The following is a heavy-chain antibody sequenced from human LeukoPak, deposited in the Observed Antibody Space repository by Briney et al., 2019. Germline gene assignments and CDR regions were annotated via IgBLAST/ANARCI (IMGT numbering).Heavy chain of an antibody. CDR3: WYYYDSSGYCTRFYDYFDY. V-gene: IGHV3-23*01. CDR2: ISGSGGST. CDR1: GFTFSSYA. J-gene: IGHJ4*02. Sequence: GGSLRLSCAASGFTFSSYAMSWVRQAPGKGLEWVSAISGSGGSTYYADSVKGRFTISRDNSKNTLYLQMNSLRAEDTAVYYCWYYYDSSGYCTRFYDYFDYWGQGTLVTVSS. D-gene: IGHD3-22*01.